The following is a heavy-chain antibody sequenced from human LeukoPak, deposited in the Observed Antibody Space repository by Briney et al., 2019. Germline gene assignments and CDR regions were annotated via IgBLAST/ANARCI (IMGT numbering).Heavy chain of an antibody. Sequence: SETLSLTCAVYGGSFSGYYWSWIRQPPGKGLEWIGEINHSGSTNYNPSLKSRVTISVDTSKNQFSLKLNSVTAADTAVYYCARFSTGPGYWGQGTLVTVSS. V-gene: IGHV4-34*01. CDR1: GGSFSGYY. CDR3: ARFSTGPGY. J-gene: IGHJ4*02. D-gene: IGHD3-3*02. CDR2: INHSGST.